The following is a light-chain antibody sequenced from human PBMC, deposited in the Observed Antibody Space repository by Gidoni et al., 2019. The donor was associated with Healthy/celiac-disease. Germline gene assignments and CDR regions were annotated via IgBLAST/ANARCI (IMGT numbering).Light chain of an antibody. CDR3: KQYYSTPDT. CDR2: WAS. J-gene: IGKJ4*01. CDR1: QSVLYSSNNKNY. V-gene: IGKV4-1*01. Sequence: DIVMTQSPDSLAVSLGERATINCKSSQSVLYSSNNKNYFAWYQQKPGQPPKLLIYWASTRESGVPDRCSGGGSGTDFTITISSMQAEDVAVYYCKQYYSTPDTFGGGTKVEIK.